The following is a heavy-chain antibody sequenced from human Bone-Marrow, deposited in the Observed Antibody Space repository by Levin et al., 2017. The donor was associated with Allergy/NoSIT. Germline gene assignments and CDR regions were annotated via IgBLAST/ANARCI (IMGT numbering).Heavy chain of an antibody. Sequence: PSETLSLTCTVSGGSISSTSSFWGWIRQPPGKGLEWIVSMFYSGTTYYNPSLKSRVTISVDTSKNQFSLKLNSVTAADTAVYYCARQGTDCSTNSCSRWFDPWGQGTLVTVSS. CDR2: MFYSGTT. V-gene: IGHV4-39*01. CDR1: GGSISSTSSF. D-gene: IGHD2-2*01. CDR3: ARQGTDCSTNSCSRWFDP. J-gene: IGHJ5*02.